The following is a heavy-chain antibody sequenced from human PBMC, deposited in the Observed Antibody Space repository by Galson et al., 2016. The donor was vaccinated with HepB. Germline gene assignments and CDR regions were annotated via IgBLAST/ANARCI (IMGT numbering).Heavy chain of an antibody. Sequence: SLRLSCAASGFVFSNFGLSWVRQAPGKGLEWVASISTRRTTYYSDSVQGRFTISRDNSNNTLYLQMTGRRAEDTAVYYCAKERLVRRIFDHWGQGTLLTVSS. CDR1: GFVFSNFG. V-gene: IGHV3-23*01. D-gene: IGHD1-1*01. CDR2: ISTRRTT. CDR3: AKERLVRRIFDH. J-gene: IGHJ4*02.